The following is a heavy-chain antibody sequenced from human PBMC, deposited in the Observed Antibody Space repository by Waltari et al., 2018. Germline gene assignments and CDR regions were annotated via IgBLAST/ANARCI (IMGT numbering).Heavy chain of an antibody. D-gene: IGHD3-9*01. CDR3: AHSYGIDILTESPPGERPYDAFDI. V-gene: IGHV2-5*02. J-gene: IGHJ3*02. CDR2: IYWDDDK. Sequence: QITLKESGPTLVKPTQTLPLTCTFSGFSLSTSGVGVGWIRQPPGKALERLALIYWDDDKRYSPSLKSRLTITKDTSKNQVVLTMTNMDPVDTATYYCAHSYGIDILTESPPGERPYDAFDIWGQGTMVTVSS. CDR1: GFSLSTSGVG.